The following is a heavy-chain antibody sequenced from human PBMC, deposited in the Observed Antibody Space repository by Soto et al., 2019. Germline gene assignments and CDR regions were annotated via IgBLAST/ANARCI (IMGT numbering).Heavy chain of an antibody. D-gene: IGHD3-10*01. J-gene: IGHJ4*02. CDR2: IYYSGST. V-gene: IGHV4-39*01. Sequence: QLQLQESGPGLVKPSETLSLTCTVSGGSISTSYYWGWIRQPPGKGLEWIGSIYYSGSTYYNPSLKSRVLISVDTSKNQSSLRLSSVTAADAAVYYCATPCFGDGDYWGQGTLVTVSS. CDR1: GGSISTSYY. CDR3: ATPCFGDGDY.